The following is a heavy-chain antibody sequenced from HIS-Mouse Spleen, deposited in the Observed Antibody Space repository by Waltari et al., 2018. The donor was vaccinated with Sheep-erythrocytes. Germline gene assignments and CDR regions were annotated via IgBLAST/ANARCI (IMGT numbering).Heavy chain of an antibody. J-gene: IGHJ4*02. V-gene: IGHV1-69*04. D-gene: IGHD1-26*01. Sequence: QVQLVQSGAEVKKPGPSVKVSCKASGGTFSSYAISWVRQAPGQGLEWMGRSIPILGRANYAQKFQGRVTITADKSTSTAYMELSILRSEDTAVYYCAQTGATTPHFDYWGQGTLVTVSS. CDR2: SIPILGRA. CDR3: AQTGATTPHFDY. CDR1: GGTFSSYA.